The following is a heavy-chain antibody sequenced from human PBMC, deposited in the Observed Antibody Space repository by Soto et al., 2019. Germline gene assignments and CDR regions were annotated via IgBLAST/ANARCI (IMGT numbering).Heavy chain of an antibody. V-gene: IGHV3-23*01. CDR1: GFTFSNYA. Sequence: EVQLLESGGGLVQPGGSLRLSCAASGFTFSNYAMNWVRQAPGKGLEWVAPIRGSAGTPYYADSVRGRFTISRDNSKNTLSLQMNSLRVEDTAVYYCAKDRDYFDYWGQGALVTVSS. CDR3: AKDRDYFDY. J-gene: IGHJ4*02. CDR2: IRGSAGTP.